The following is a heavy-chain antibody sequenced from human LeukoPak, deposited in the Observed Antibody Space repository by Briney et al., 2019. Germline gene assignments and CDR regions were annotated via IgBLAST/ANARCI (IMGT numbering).Heavy chain of an antibody. D-gene: IGHD2-2*01. CDR1: GGSFSGYY. Sequence: PAETLSLTCAVYGGSFSGYYWSWVRQPPGKGVEWVGEINHSGSTNYNPSLKSRVTISVDTSKTQFSLKLSSVTAADTAVYYCASSRLGYCSSTSCYLAPYYMDVWGKGTTVTVSS. CDR2: INHSGST. CDR3: ASSRLGYCSSTSCYLAPYYMDV. V-gene: IGHV4-34*01. J-gene: IGHJ6*03.